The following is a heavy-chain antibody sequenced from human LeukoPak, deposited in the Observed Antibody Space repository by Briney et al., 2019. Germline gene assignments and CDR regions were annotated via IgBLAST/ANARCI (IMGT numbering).Heavy chain of an antibody. D-gene: IGHD6-13*01. CDR2: IYTSGST. CDR3: ARGAAAAGKVAFDY. V-gene: IGHV4-4*07. CDR1: GGSISSYY. Sequence: SETLSLTCTVSGGSISSYYWSWIRQPAGKGLEWIGRIYTSGSTNYNPSLKSRVTMSVDTSKNQFSLKLSSVTAADTAVYYCARGAAAAGKVAFDYWGQGTLVTVSS. J-gene: IGHJ4*02.